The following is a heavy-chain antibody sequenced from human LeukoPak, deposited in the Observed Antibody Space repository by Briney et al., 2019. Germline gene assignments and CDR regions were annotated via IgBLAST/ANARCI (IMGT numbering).Heavy chain of an antibody. CDR1: GFTFNSYA. Sequence: GGSLRLSCAASGFTFNSYAMSWVRQAPGKGLEWVSAIGGGAAGTYYADSVKGRFTISRDNSKNTLYLQMNSLRAEDTAVYYCARDRGYSGYDQSFDYWGQGTLVTVSS. J-gene: IGHJ4*02. CDR3: ARDRGYSGYDQSFDY. V-gene: IGHV3-23*01. CDR2: IGGGAAGT. D-gene: IGHD5-12*01.